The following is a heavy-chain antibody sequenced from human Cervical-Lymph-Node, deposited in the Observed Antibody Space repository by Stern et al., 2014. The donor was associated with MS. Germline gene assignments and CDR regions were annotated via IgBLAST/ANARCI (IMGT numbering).Heavy chain of an antibody. D-gene: IGHD3-22*01. CDR2: ISASNGNT. J-gene: IGHJ6*02. CDR1: GYNFTRYG. V-gene: IGHV1-18*01. CDR3: ARFTYYYDSSGYPYGMDV. Sequence: QVQLVQSGAEVKKPGASVKVSCKASGYNFTRYGISWVRQAPGQGLEWLGWISASNGNTNYAQKLRGRVTMTTDTSTSTAYMELRSLRSDDTAVYYCARFTYYYDSSGYPYGMDVWGQGTTVTVSS.